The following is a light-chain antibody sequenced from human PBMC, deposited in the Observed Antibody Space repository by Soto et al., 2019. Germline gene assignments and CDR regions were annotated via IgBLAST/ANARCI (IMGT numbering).Light chain of an antibody. CDR1: ISDVAGYNY. CDR2: EVT. Sequence: HSALTQPRSVSGSPGQSVTISCTGTISDVAGYNYVSWYQQHPGKAPQLMIYEVTNRPSGVSDRFSGSKSGNTASLTISGLQSEDEAHYYCTSYTSSSTPVFGTGTKVTVL. J-gene: IGLJ1*01. V-gene: IGLV2-14*01. CDR3: TSYTSSSTPV.